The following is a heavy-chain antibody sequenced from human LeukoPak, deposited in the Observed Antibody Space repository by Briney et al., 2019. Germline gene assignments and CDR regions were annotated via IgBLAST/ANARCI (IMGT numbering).Heavy chain of an antibody. CDR1: GGSFSGYY. Sequence: PSETLSLTCAVYGGSFSGYYWSWIRRPPGKGLEWIGEINHSGSTNYNPSLKSRVTISVDTSKNQFSLKLSSVTAADTAVYYCARGSSYHPWGQGTLVTVSS. D-gene: IGHD2-2*01. CDR2: INHSGST. V-gene: IGHV4-34*01. CDR3: ARGSSYHP. J-gene: IGHJ5*02.